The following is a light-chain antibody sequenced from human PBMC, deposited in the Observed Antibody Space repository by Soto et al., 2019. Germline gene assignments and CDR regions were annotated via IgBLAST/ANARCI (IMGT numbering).Light chain of an antibody. V-gene: IGKV1-5*01. Sequence: DIQLTQSPSALSASIGDRVTITCRASQPVITSLAWYQHKPGEAPNLLIYDASILQTGVPSRFSGYASGAEFTLAITSVQPDDFATCYCQQYSDYSAHGLTFGGGTKVAIK. CDR3: QQYSDYSAHGLT. J-gene: IGKJ4*01. CDR2: DAS. CDR1: QPVITS.